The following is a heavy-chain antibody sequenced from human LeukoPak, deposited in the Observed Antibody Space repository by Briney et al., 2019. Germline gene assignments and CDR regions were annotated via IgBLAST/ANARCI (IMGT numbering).Heavy chain of an antibody. V-gene: IGHV3-11*04. CDR3: ARGVLRYFDWLPTSDAFDI. CDR2: ISSSGSTI. D-gene: IGHD3-9*01. J-gene: IGHJ3*02. Sequence: GGPLRLSCAASGFTFSDYYMSWIRQAPGKGLEWVSYISSSGSTIYYADSVKGRFTISRDNAKNSLYLQMNSLRAEDTAVYYCARGVLRYFDWLPTSDAFDIWGQGTMVTVSS. CDR1: GFTFSDYY.